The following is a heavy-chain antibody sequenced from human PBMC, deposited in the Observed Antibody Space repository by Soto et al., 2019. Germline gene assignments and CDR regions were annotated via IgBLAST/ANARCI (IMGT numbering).Heavy chain of an antibody. CDR3: AKDLPITMIVVVMLFDY. V-gene: IGHV3-23*01. D-gene: IGHD3-22*01. CDR1: GFTFSSYA. CDR2: ISGSGGST. Sequence: PGGSLRLSCAASGFTFSSYAMGWVRQAPGKGLEWVSAISGSGGSTYYADSVKGRFTISRDNSKNTLYLQMNSLRAEDTAVYYCAKDLPITMIVVVMLFDYWGQGTLVTVSS. J-gene: IGHJ4*02.